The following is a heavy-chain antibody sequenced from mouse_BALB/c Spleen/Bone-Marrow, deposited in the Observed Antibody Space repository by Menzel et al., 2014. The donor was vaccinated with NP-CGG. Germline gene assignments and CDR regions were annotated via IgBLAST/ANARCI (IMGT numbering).Heavy chain of an antibody. Sequence: VQLQQSGAELARPGASVKMSCKASGYTFTSYTMHWVKQRPGQGLEWIGYINPSSGYTNYNQKFKDKATLTAGKSSSTAYMQLSSLTSEDSAVYYCARESLYGSNYYWGQGTTLTVSS. CDR3: ARESLYGSNYY. D-gene: IGHD1-1*01. CDR2: INPSSGYT. CDR1: GYTFTSYT. V-gene: IGHV1-4*01. J-gene: IGHJ2*01.